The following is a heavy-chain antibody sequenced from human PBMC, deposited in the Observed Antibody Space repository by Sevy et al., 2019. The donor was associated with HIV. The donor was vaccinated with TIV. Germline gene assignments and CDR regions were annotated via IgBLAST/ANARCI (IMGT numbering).Heavy chain of an antibody. V-gene: IGHV1-2*02. Sequence: ASVKVSCKASGYTFTGYYMHWVRQAPGQGLEWMGWINPNSGDTNYAQKFQGRVTMTRDTSISTAYMELSRLRSDDTAGYYCARAPAARLRYYYYYGMDVWGQGTTVTVSS. J-gene: IGHJ6*02. D-gene: IGHD6-6*01. CDR3: ARAPAARLRYYYYYGMDV. CDR2: INPNSGDT. CDR1: GYTFTGYY.